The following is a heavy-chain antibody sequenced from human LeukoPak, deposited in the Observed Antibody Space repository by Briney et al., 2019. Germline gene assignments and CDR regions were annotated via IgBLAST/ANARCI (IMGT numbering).Heavy chain of an antibody. CDR3: ARKMGSVGNYYGSGTHPFDP. D-gene: IGHD3-10*01. J-gene: IGHJ5*02. V-gene: IGHV4-4*02. Sequence: MASETLSLTCGVSGGSVISTNWWTWVRQPPGKGLEWIGEVHLDGRTNYNPSLESRLTISVDLSENHVSLKLTSVTAADTAVYYCARKMGSVGNYYGSGTHPFDPWGQGTLVTVSS. CDR1: GGSVISTNW. CDR2: VHLDGRT.